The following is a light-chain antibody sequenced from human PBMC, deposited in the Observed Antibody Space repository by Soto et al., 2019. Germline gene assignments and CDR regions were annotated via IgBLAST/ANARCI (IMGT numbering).Light chain of an antibody. J-gene: IGKJ5*01. Sequence: MTQSPSTLSASVGDRVTITCRASQSVSSYLAWCQQKPGQPPRLLIYGAFNRAAGIPARFSGSGSGTEFTLTISSLQSEDFAVYYCQQYNNWPPITFGQGTRLEIK. CDR1: QSVSSY. CDR3: QQYNNWPPIT. CDR2: GAF. V-gene: IGKV3D-15*01.